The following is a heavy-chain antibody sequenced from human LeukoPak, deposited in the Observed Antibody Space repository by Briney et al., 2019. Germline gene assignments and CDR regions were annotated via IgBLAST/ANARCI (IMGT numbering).Heavy chain of an antibody. CDR2: ISSSSSYI. V-gene: IGHV3-21*01. CDR3: AGDRSTYYYDSSGYLDY. J-gene: IGHJ4*02. Sequence: PGGSLRLSCAASGFTFSSYSMNWVRQAPGQGLEWVSSISSSSSYIYYADSVKGRFTISRDNAKNSLYLQMNSLRAEDTAVYYCAGDRSTYYYDSSGYLDYWGQGTLVTVSS. CDR1: GFTFSSYS. D-gene: IGHD3-22*01.